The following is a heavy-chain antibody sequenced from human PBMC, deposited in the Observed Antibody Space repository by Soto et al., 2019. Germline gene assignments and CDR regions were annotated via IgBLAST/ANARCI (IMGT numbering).Heavy chain of an antibody. Sequence: LSLTCAASGFTFSSYWMSWVRQAPGKGLEWVANIKQDGSEKYYVDSVKGRFTISRDNAKNSLYLQMNSLRAEDTAVYYCARGGWNWNDAFDIWGQGTMVTVSS. V-gene: IGHV3-7*03. CDR2: IKQDGSEK. J-gene: IGHJ3*02. D-gene: IGHD1-1*01. CDR1: GFTFSSYW. CDR3: ARGGWNWNDAFDI.